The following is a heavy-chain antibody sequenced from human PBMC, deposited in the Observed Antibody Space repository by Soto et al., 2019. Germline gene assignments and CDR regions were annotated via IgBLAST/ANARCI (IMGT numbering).Heavy chain of an antibody. D-gene: IGHD2-21*02. J-gene: IGHJ5*02. CDR1: GGSISSYY. Sequence: SETLSLTCTVSGGSISSYYWSWIRQPPGKGLEWIGYIYYSGSTNYNPSLKSRVTISVDTSKNQFSLKLSSVTAADTAVYYCAREVNRGGDCYSVGNRFDPWGQGTLVTVSS. CDR3: AREVNRGGDCYSVGNRFDP. CDR2: IYYSGST. V-gene: IGHV4-59*01.